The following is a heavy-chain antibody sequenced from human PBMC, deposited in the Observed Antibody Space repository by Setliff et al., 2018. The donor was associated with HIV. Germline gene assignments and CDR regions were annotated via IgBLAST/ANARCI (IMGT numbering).Heavy chain of an antibody. CDR3: VSGGTVSADFDS. V-gene: IGHV4-4*07. Sequence: SETLSLTCTVSGGSMSSYYWSWIRQPAGKGLEWIGHIYTSGSTNYNPSVKSRVTMSVDTSKNQFSLKLSSVTAADTAVYYCVSGGTVSADFDSWGQGTLVTVSS. J-gene: IGHJ4*02. CDR2: IYTSGST. D-gene: IGHD6-19*01. CDR1: GGSMSSYY.